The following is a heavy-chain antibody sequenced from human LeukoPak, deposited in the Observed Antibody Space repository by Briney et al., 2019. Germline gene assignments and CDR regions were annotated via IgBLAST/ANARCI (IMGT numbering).Heavy chain of an antibody. CDR3: ARRMYCSGGSCYSGEFDY. Sequence: PSETLSLTCAVYGGSFSGYYWSWIRQPPGKGLEWIGEINHSGSTNYNPSLKSRVTISVDTSKNQFSLKLSSVTAADTAVYYCARRMYCSGGSCYSGEFDYWGQGTLVTVSS. CDR1: GGSFSGYY. V-gene: IGHV4-34*01. CDR2: INHSGST. D-gene: IGHD2-15*01. J-gene: IGHJ4*02.